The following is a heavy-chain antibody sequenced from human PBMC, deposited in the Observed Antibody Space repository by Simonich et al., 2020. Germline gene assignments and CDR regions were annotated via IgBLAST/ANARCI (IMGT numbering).Heavy chain of an antibody. CDR1: GYTFTGYY. Sequence: QVQLVQSGAEVKKPGASVKVSCKASGYTFTGYYMHWVGQAPVQGLEWMGWINPNSDGKNNAQKFQGRVTMTRDTSISTAYMELSRLRSDDTAVYYCARGRIAAAGTYYYYYMDVWGKGTTVTVSS. CDR3: ARGRIAAAGTYYYYYMDV. D-gene: IGHD6-13*01. J-gene: IGHJ6*03. V-gene: IGHV1-2*02. CDR2: INPNSDGK.